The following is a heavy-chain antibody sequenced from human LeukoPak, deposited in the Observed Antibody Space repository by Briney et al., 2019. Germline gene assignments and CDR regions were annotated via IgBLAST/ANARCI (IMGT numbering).Heavy chain of an antibody. D-gene: IGHD2-2*01. CDR1: GGSISSGSYY. Sequence: KPSETLSLTCTVSGGSISSGSYYWSWIRQPAGKGLEWIGRIYTSGSTNYNPSLKSRVTISVDTSKNQFSLKLSSVTAADTAVYYCARAYAPLPATAYFDYWGQGTLVTVSS. CDR3: ARAYAPLPATAYFDY. CDR2: IYTSGST. V-gene: IGHV4-61*02. J-gene: IGHJ4*02.